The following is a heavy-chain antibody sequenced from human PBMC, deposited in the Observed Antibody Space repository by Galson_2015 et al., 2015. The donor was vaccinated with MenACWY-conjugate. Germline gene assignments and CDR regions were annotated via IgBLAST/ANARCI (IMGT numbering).Heavy chain of an antibody. CDR2: ISGSGGST. D-gene: IGHD6-6*01. Sequence: SLRLSCAASGFTFSSYAMSWVRQAPGKGLEWVSAISGSGGSTYYAGSVKGRFTISRDNSKNTLYLQMNSLRAEDTAVYYCVSEGYSSSYFDYWGQGTLVTVSS. CDR1: GFTFSSYA. J-gene: IGHJ4*02. CDR3: VSEGYSSSYFDY. V-gene: IGHV3-23*01.